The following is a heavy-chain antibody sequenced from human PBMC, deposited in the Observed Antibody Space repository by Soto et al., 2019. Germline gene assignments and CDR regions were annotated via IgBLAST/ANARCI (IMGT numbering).Heavy chain of an antibody. Sequence: EVQLVESGGGLVQPGGSLRLSCAASGFTFSSYWMHWVRQAPGKGLVWVSRINSDGSSTSYADSVKGRFTISRDDSKSIAYLQMNSLKTEDTAVYYCTSREPDYGDYEYFQHWGQGTLVTVSS. J-gene: IGHJ1*01. V-gene: IGHV3-74*01. D-gene: IGHD4-17*01. CDR2: INSDGSST. CDR1: GFTFSSYW. CDR3: TSREPDYGDYEYFQH.